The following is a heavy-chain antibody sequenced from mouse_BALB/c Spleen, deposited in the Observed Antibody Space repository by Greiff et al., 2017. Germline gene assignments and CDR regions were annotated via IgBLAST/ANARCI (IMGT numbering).Heavy chain of an antibody. Sequence: EVQLQQSGAELVKPGASVKLSCTASGFNIKDTYMHWVKQRPEQGLEWIGRIDPANGNTKYDPKFQGKATITADTSSNTAYLQLSSLTSEDTAVYYCAFILCCGNHGAYWGQGTLVTVSA. D-gene: IGHD2-1*01. CDR3: AFILCCGNHGAY. J-gene: IGHJ3*01. V-gene: IGHV14-3*02. CDR2: IDPANGNT. CDR1: GFNIKDTY.